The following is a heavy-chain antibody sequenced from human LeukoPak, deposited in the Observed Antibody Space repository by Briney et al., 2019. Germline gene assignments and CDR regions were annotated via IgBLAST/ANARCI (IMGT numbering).Heavy chain of an antibody. J-gene: IGHJ4*02. CDR3: ARDSTAVGINYDY. V-gene: IGHV3-21*04. CDR2: ISSSSSYI. Sequence: PGGSLRLSCAASGFSFSSYNMNWVRQAPGEGLEWVSSISSSSSYIYYADSVKGRFTISRDNAKNSLYLQMNSLRAEDTAVYYCARDSTAVGINYDYWGQGTLVTVSS. CDR1: GFSFSSYN. D-gene: IGHD6-13*01.